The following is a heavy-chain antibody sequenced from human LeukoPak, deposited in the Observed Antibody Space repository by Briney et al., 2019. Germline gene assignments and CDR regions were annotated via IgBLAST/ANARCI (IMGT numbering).Heavy chain of an antibody. J-gene: IGHJ4*02. CDR1: GVSISSYY. CDR2: IYYSGST. CDR3: AREGGSSWPIDY. D-gene: IGHD6-13*01. Sequence: IPSETLSLTCTVSGVSISSYYWSWLRQPPGKGLEWIGYIYYSGSTIYNPSLKSRVTISVDTSKNQFSLKLSSVTAADTAVYYCAREGGSSWPIDYWGQGTLVTVSS. V-gene: IGHV4-59*01.